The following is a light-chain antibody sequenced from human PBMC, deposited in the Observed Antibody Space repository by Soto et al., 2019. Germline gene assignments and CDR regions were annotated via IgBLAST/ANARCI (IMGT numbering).Light chain of an antibody. CDR3: QQRSNWPPGST. V-gene: IGKV3-11*01. CDR1: QSVSSY. Sequence: DIVLTQSPATLSLSPGDRATLSCRASQSVSSYLAWYQQKPGQAPRLLIYDASNRATGIPARLSGSGSGTDVTLTISSLEPEDFAVDYCQQRSNWPPGSTFGPGTKVDIK. CDR2: DAS. J-gene: IGKJ3*01.